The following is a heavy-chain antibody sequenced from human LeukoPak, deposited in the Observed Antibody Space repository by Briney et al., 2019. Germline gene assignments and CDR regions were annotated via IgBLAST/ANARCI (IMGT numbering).Heavy chain of an antibody. CDR2: INHSGST. Sequence: KSSETLSLTCAVYGESFSGYYWSWIRQPPGKGLEWIGEINHSGSTNYNPSLMSRVTISADTSKNQFSLKLSSVTAADTAVCYCARGRDIVPNWFDPWGQGTLVTVSS. CDR1: GESFSGYY. V-gene: IGHV4-34*01. J-gene: IGHJ5*02. CDR3: ARGRDIVPNWFDP. D-gene: IGHD2-15*01.